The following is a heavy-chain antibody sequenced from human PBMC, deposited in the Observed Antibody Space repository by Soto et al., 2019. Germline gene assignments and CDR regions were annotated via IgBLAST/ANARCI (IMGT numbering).Heavy chain of an antibody. Sequence: QVQLVQSGAEVKKPGSSVKVSCKASGGTFSSYAISWVRQAPGQGLEWMGGIIPIFGTANYAQQFQGRATITADESTSTAYMELSSLRSEDTAVYYCARDHRYYYDSSGYYNWFDPWGQGTLVTVSS. CDR3: ARDHRYYYDSSGYYNWFDP. J-gene: IGHJ5*02. CDR2: IIPIFGTA. D-gene: IGHD3-22*01. CDR1: GGTFSSYA. V-gene: IGHV1-69*12.